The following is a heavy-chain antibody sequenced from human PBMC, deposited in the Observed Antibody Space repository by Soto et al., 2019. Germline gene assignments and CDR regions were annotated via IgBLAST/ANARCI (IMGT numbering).Heavy chain of an antibody. J-gene: IGHJ5*02. CDR1: GGSISSSSYY. D-gene: IGHD6-13*01. CDR3: ARRERAAGFSDP. CDR2: IYYRGST. Sequence: PSETLSLTCTVSGGSISSSSYYWGWIRQPPGKGLEWIGSIYYRGSTYYNPSLKSRVTISVDTSKNQFSLKLSSVTAADTAVYYCARRERAAGFSDPWGQGTLVTVSS. V-gene: IGHV4-39*01.